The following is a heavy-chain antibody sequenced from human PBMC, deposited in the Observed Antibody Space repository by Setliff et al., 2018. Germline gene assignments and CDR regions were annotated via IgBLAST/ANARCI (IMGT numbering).Heavy chain of an antibody. CDR2: LYYSGNT. V-gene: IGHV4-59*01. J-gene: IGHJ6*03. CDR3: ARGPPGYYYYMNV. CDR1: GGSISSYS. Sequence: PSETLSLTCNVSGGSISSYSWSWIRQAPGKGLEWIGYLYYSGNTNYNPSLKSRATISGDTSQNYFSLKLTSVTEADTAVYYCARGPPGYYYYMNVWGQGTTVTVSS.